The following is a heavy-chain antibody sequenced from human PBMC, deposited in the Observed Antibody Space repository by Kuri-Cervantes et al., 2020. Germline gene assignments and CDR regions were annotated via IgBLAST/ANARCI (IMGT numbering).Heavy chain of an antibody. V-gene: IGHV3-21*01. Sequence: GGSLRLSCAASGFTFSRYSMNWVRQAPGKGLEWVSSISSSSSYIYYADSVKGRLTISRDNGENSLYLQMNSLRVEDTAVYYCARDTNWGSYPSGGKLQDGFDIWGQGTRVTVSS. CDR3: ARDTNWGSYPSGGKLQDGFDI. D-gene: IGHD3-16*01. CDR1: GFTFSRYS. J-gene: IGHJ3*02. CDR2: ISSSSSYI.